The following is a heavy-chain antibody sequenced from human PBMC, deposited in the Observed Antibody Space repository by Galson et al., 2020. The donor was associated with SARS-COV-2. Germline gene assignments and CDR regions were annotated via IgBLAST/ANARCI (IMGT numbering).Heavy chain of an antibody. CDR3: ARQGRSDYDILTGYEPFDY. V-gene: IGHV5-51*01. CDR2: IYPGDSDT. J-gene: IGHJ4*02. D-gene: IGHD3-9*01. Sequence: KIGESLKISCKGSGYSFTSYWIGWARQMPGKGLEWMGIIYPGDSDTRYSPSFQGQVTISADKSISTAYLQWSSLKASDTAMYYCARQGRSDYDILTGYEPFDYWGQGTLVTVSS. CDR1: GYSFTSYW.